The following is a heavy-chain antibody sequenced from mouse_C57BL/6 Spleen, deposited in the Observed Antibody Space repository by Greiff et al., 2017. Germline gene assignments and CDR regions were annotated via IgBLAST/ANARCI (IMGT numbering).Heavy chain of an antibody. CDR1: GYTFTSYW. CDR2: LIPSNGGT. J-gene: IGHJ4*01. V-gene: IGHV1-53*01. Sequence: QVQLKESGAELARPGASVKLSCKASGYTFTSYWMHWVKQRPGQGLEWIGNLIPSNGGTIYNEKFKSKATLTVDKSSSTAYMQLSSLTSEDSAVYYCARELREGAMDYWGQGTSLTVSS. CDR3: ARELREGAMDY. D-gene: IGHD2-12*01.